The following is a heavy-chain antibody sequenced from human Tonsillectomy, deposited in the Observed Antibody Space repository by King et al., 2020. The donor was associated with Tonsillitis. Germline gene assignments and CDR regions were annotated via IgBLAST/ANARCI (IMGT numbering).Heavy chain of an antibody. D-gene: IGHD3-9*01. Sequence: VQLVESGGGLVQPGGSLRLSCAASGFTFSSYWMHWVRQAQGKGLVWVSRINSDGSSTSYADSVKGRFTIYRDNAKNTLYLQLNSLRAEDTSVYYCARDLPRSYDIFTGYERNYAYYGMDVWGQGTTVTVSS. CDR3: ARDLPRSYDIFTGYERNYAYYGMDV. CDR1: GFTFSSYW. CDR2: INSDGSST. V-gene: IGHV3-74*01. J-gene: IGHJ6*02.